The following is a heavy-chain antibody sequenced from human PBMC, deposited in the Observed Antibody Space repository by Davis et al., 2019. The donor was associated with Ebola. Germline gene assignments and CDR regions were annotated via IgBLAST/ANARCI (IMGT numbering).Heavy chain of an antibody. D-gene: IGHD6-13*01. Sequence: GESLKISCAASGFTFSSYAMTWVRQAPGKGLEWVSAISGSGGSTYYADSVKGRFTISRDNSKNTLYLQMNSLRAEDTAVYYCAKVKAAAGYYYYGMDVWGQGTTVTVSS. CDR1: GFTFSSYA. CDR3: AKVKAAAGYYYYGMDV. J-gene: IGHJ6*02. V-gene: IGHV3-23*01. CDR2: ISGSGGST.